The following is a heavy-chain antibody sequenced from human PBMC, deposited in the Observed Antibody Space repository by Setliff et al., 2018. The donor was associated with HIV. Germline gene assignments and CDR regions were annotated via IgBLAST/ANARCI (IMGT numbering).Heavy chain of an antibody. Sequence: LRLSCGGSGFPFNDAWMTWVRQAPGKGLEWIGRIKTKTDGGTTAYAAPVKGRFTISRDDSKNTVYLQMNNVKSEDTAVYYCAKVFAFGVDGFDIWGQGTMVTVSS. D-gene: IGHD3-10*01. CDR2: IKTKTDGGTT. V-gene: IGHV3-15*01. J-gene: IGHJ3*02. CDR1: GFPFNDAW. CDR3: AKVFAFGVDGFDI.